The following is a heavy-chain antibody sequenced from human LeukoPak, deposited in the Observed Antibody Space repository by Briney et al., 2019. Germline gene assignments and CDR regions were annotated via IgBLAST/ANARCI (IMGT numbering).Heavy chain of an antibody. CDR2: TQYDGIDK. D-gene: IGHD2-15*01. CDR1: GFTFSNYG. V-gene: IGHV3-30*02. CDR3: AKDPSVVAVHFDY. Sequence: GGSLRLSCGASGFTFSNYGMHWVRQVPGKGLEWVAFTQYDGIDKYYADSVKGRFTISRDNSKNTLYLHMNSLRVEDTAVYYCAKDPSVVAVHFDYWGHGTLVTVSS. J-gene: IGHJ4*01.